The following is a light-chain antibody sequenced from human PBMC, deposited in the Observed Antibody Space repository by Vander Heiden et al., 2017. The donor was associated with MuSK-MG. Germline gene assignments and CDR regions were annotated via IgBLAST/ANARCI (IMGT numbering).Light chain of an antibody. V-gene: IGKV1-16*02. CDR1: QGISNY. J-gene: IGKJ5*01. CDR2: AAS. Sequence: DIQMTQSPSSLSASVGDRVTITCRARQGISNYLAWFQQKPWKAPKSLIYAASSCQSAVPSKLTPSRSGTDFTLTISSLQPAHFTTYYCQLESSYRLSFGHARRL. CDR3: QLESSYRLS.